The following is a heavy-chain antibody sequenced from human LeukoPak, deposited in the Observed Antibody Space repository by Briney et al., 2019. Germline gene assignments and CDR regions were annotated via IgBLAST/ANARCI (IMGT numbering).Heavy chain of an antibody. V-gene: IGHV4-4*07. CDR2: IYTSGST. D-gene: IGHD6-13*01. J-gene: IGHJ5*02. Sequence: SETLSLTCTVSGGSISSYYWSWIRQPAGKGLEWIGRIYTSGSTNYNPSLKSRVTMSVDTSKNQFSLKLSSVTAADTAVYYCARARYSSSWYLPWFDPWGQGTLVTVSS. CDR3: ARARYSSSWYLPWFDP. CDR1: GGSISSYY.